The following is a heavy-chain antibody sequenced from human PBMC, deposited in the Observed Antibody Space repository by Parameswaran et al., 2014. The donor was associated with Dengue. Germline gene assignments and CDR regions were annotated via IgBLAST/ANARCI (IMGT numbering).Heavy chain of an antibody. J-gene: IGHJ4*02. CDR3: ARDQPLGGPYGSYNDFDY. Sequence: WIRQPPGKGLEWIGSIYYSGNTYYNPSLKSRVTITLDTSENQFSLNLSSVTAADTAVYYCARDQPLGGPYGSYNDFDYWGQGTLVTVSS. D-gene: IGHD1-26*01. V-gene: IGHV4-39*07. CDR2: IYYSGNT.